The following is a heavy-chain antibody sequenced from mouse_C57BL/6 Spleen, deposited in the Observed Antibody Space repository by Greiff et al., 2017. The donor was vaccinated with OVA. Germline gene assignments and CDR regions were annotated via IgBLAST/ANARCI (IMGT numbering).Heavy chain of an antibody. CDR3: ARWITTVGVDY. J-gene: IGHJ2*01. V-gene: IGHV1-55*01. D-gene: IGHD1-1*01. CDR1: GYTFTSYW. Sequence: VQLQQPGAELVKPGASVKLSCKASGYTFTSYWITWVKQRPGQGLEWIGDIYPGSGSTNYNEKFKSKATLTVDTASSTAYMQLSSLTSEDSAVEYCARWITTVGVDYWGQGTTLTVSS. CDR2: IYPGSGST.